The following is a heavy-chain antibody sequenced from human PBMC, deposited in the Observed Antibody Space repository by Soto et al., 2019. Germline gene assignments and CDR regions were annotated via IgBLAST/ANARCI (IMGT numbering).Heavy chain of an antibody. CDR2: VWYDRSTD. Sequence: GGSLRLACAASGFTFSSHGRHWFRPAPGKGLWWWGVVWYDRSTDYYAGSVKGRFTISRANSKNTLYLQMHSLIAEDTAVYYLARDSYRGSYPHYFDYSVQGSLVTVSS. D-gene: IGHD1-26*01. J-gene: IGHJ4*02. V-gene: IGHV3-33*01. CDR1: GFTFSSHG. CDR3: ARDSYRGSYPHYFDY.